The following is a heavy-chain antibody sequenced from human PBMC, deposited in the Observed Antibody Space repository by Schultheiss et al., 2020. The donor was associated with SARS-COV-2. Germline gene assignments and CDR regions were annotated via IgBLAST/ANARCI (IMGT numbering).Heavy chain of an antibody. CDR1: GINFDDYA. CDR3: AKDNYYYGMDV. Sequence: GESLKISCAASGINFDDYAMSWVRQAPGKGLEWVSAISGSGGSTYYADSVKGRFTISRDNSKNTLYLQMNSLRAEDTAVYYCAKDNYYYGMDVWGQGTTVTVSS. V-gene: IGHV3-23*01. CDR2: ISGSGGST. J-gene: IGHJ6*02.